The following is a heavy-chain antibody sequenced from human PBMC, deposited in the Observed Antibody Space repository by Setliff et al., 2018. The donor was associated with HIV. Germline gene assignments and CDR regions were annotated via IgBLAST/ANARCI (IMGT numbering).Heavy chain of an antibody. D-gene: IGHD2-21*01. J-gene: IGHJ4*02. CDR3: AKGCGGAGFCYYADY. Sequence: GGSLRLSCAASDFTFSEVWMHWVRQAPGKGLEWVAIISYDGTSKHYADSVKGRFTISRDNSKNTLYLHMNNLRGDDTAVYYCAKGCGGAGFCYYADYWGQGTVVTVSS. V-gene: IGHV3-30*18. CDR1: DFTFSEVW. CDR2: ISYDGTSK.